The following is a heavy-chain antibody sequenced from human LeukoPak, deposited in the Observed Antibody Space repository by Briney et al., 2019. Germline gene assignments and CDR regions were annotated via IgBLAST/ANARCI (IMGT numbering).Heavy chain of an antibody. V-gene: IGHV3-7*01. D-gene: IGHD1-26*01. Sequence: GGSLRLSCAASGFTFSNYWMTWVRQTPGEGLEWVANIKQDGSEKYYVDSVKGRFTISRDNAKNSLYLQMNSLRAEDTAMYYCARARGSYSLDFWGQGTLVTVSS. CDR2: IKQDGSEK. J-gene: IGHJ4*02. CDR3: ARARGSYSLDF. CDR1: GFTFSNYW.